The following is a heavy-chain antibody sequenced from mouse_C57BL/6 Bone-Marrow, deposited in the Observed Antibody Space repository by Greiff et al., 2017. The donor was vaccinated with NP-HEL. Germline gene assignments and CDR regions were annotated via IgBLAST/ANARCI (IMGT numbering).Heavy chain of an antibody. CDR1: GYSITSGYY. D-gene: IGHD2-10*02. CDR2: ISNDGSN. J-gene: IGHJ2*01. V-gene: IGHV3-6*01. CDR3: ARAYGNYLDY. Sequence: EVQLVESGPGLVKPSQSLSLTCSVTGYSITSGYYWNWIRRFPGNKLEWVGSISNDGSNNYSPSLKNRISITRDTSKNQFFLKLNSVTAEDTATYYGARAYGNYLDYWGQGTTLTVSS.